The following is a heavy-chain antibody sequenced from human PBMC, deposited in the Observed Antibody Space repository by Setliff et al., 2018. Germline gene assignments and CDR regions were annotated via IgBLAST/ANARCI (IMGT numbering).Heavy chain of an antibody. J-gene: IGHJ6*02. CDR3: ARAAGYSSSWYHYYYGMDV. CDR1: GDSFSNYW. Sequence: PGESLKISCKGSGDSFSNYWIGWVRQMPGKGLEWMGIIYPGDSDTRYSPSFQGQVTISADRSINTAYLQWSSLKASDSAMYYCARAAGYSSSWYHYYYGMDVWGQGTTVTVSS. CDR2: IYPGDSDT. D-gene: IGHD6-13*01. V-gene: IGHV5-51*01.